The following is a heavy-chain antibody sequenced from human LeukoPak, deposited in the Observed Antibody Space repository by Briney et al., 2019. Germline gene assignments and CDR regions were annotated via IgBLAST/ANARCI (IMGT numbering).Heavy chain of an antibody. V-gene: IGHV4-59*01. Sequence: PSETLSLTCTVSGGSISSYYWSWIRQPPGKGLEWIGYIYYSGSTNYNPSLKRRVTISVDTSKNQFSLKLSSVTAADPAVYYCARERYYYGSGSYTYYYYGMDVWGQGTTVTVSS. D-gene: IGHD3-10*01. J-gene: IGHJ6*02. CDR3: ARERYYYGSGSYTYYYYGMDV. CDR2: IYYSGST. CDR1: GGSISSYY.